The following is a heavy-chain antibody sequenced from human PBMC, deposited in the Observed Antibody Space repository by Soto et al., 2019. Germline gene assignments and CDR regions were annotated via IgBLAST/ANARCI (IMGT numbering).Heavy chain of an antibody. Sequence: PSETLSLTCTVSGGSISSYYWSWIRQPPGKGLEWIGYIYYSGSTNYNPSLKSRVTISVDTSKNQFSLKLSSVTAADTAVYYCARGYYDFWSGYPYYYYYYYMDVWGKGTTVTVSS. J-gene: IGHJ6*03. V-gene: IGHV4-59*08. CDR1: GGSISSYY. CDR3: ARGYYDFWSGYPYYYYYYYMDV. CDR2: IYYSGST. D-gene: IGHD3-3*01.